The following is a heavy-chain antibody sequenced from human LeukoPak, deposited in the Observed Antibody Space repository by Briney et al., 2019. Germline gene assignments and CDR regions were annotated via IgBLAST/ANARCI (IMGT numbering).Heavy chain of an antibody. CDR3: ARVIKGKLLWFGAHIGGISWFDP. D-gene: IGHD3-10*01. Sequence: SETLSLTCTVSGGSISSSSYYWGWIRQPPGKGLEWIGSIYYSGSTYYNPSLKSRVTISVDTSKNQFSLKLSSVTAADTAVYYCARVIKGKLLWFGAHIGGISWFDPWGQGTLVTVSS. CDR2: IYYSGST. V-gene: IGHV4-39*01. J-gene: IGHJ5*02. CDR1: GGSISSSSYY.